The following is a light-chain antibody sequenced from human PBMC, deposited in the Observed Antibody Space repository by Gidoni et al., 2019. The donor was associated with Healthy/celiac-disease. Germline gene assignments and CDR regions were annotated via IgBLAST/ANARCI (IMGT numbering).Light chain of an antibody. CDR2: DAS. V-gene: IGKV1-33*01. J-gene: IGKJ4*01. CDR1: QDISNY. Sequence: DVQMTQSPSSLSASVGDRVTITCQASQDISNYLNWYQQKPGKAPKLLIDDASNLETGVPSRFSGSGSGTDFTFTISSLQPEDIATYYCQQYDNLPLPFGGGTKVEIK. CDR3: QQYDNLPLP.